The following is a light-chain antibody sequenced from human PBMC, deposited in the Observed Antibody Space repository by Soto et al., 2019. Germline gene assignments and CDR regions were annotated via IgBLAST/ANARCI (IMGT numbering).Light chain of an antibody. J-gene: IGKJ5*01. CDR1: QDITNY. V-gene: IGKV1-33*01. Sequence: DIQVTQSPSSLSASVGDRVTITCQASQDITNYLNWYQQKPGKAPKLLIYDASNLETGVPSRFRGSGSGTDVTFTISDLQPEDVATYYCQQYDNLLISFGQGTRLDIK. CDR2: DAS. CDR3: QQYDNLLIS.